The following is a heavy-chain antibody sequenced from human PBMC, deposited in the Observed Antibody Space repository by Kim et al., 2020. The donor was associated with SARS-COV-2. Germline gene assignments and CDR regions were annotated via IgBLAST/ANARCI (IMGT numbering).Heavy chain of an antibody. CDR3: ARDRSIAVAGDYYFDY. D-gene: IGHD6-19*01. CDR1: GFTFSSYA. Sequence: GGSLRLSCAASGFTFSSYAMHWVRQAPGKGLEWVAVISYDGSNKYYADSVKGRFTISRDNSKNTLYLQMNSLRAEDTAVYYCARDRSIAVAGDYYFDYWGQGTLVTVSS. V-gene: IGHV3-30*04. J-gene: IGHJ4*02. CDR2: ISYDGSNK.